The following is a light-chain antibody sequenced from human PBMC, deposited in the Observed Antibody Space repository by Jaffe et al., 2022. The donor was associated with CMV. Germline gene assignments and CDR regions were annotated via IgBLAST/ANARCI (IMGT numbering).Light chain of an antibody. CDR2: AAS. CDR3: QQYGSSPRT. CDR1: QSVSSSY. V-gene: IGKV3-20*01. J-gene: IGKJ1*01. Sequence: EIVLTQSPGTLSLSPGERATLSCRASQSVSSSYFAWYQQKPGQAPRLLIYAASSRAAGIPDRFRGSGSGTDFTLTISRLEPEDFAVYYCQQYGSSPRTFGQGTKVEIK.